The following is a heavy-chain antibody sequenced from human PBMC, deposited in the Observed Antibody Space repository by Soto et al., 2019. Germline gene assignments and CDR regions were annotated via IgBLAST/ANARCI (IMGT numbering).Heavy chain of an antibody. J-gene: IGHJ4*02. V-gene: IGHV1-18*01. D-gene: IGHD3-16*02. CDR3: ARGAQIPAYYDYIWGSYRFDY. CDR1: GNTFTSYG. Sequence: QVQLVQSGAEVKKPGASVKVSCKASGNTFTSYGISWVRQAPGQGLEWMGWISAYNGNTNYAQKLQGRVTMTTDTSTSTAYMELRRLRSDDTAVYYCARGAQIPAYYDYIWGSYRFDYWGQGTLVTVSS. CDR2: ISAYNGNT.